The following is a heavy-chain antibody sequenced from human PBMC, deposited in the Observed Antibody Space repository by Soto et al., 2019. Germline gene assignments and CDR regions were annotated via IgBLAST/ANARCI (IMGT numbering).Heavy chain of an antibody. CDR3: ARGYCSGGSCYCVWFDP. CDR2: IIPILGIA. V-gene: IGHV1-69*02. Sequence: QVQLVQSGAEVKKPGSSVKVSCKASGGTFSSYTISWVRQAPGQGLEWMGRIIPILGIANYAQKFQGRVTITADKSTSTAYMELSSLRSADTAVYYCARGYCSGGSCYCVWFDPWGQGTLVTVSS. D-gene: IGHD2-15*01. J-gene: IGHJ5*02. CDR1: GGTFSSYT.